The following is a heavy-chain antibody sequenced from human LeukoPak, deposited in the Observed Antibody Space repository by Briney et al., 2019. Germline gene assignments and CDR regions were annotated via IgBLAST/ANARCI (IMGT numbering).Heavy chain of an antibody. CDR2: IKQDGSEK. V-gene: IGHV3-7*01. J-gene: IGHJ4*02. D-gene: IGHD1-26*01. CDR3: GSGTYTVDY. Sequence: PGGSLRLSCAASGFTFSSYWMSWVRQAPGKGLEWVANIKQDGSEKYYVDSVKGRFTISRDNAKNSPYLQMNSLRAEDTAVYYCGSGTYTVDYWGQGTLVTVSS. CDR1: GFTFSSYW.